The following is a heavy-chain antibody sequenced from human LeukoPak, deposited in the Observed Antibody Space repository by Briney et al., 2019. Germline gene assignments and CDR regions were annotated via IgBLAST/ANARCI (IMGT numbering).Heavy chain of an antibody. CDR3: ARDREGVGAVTDY. CDR1: GYTFTGYY. D-gene: IGHD1-26*01. Sequence: GASVKVSCKASGYTFTGYYMHWVRQAPGQGLEWMGWINPNSGGTNYAQKFQGRVTMTRDTSISTAYMELSRLRSDDTAVYYCARDREGVGAVTDYWGQGTLVTVSS. J-gene: IGHJ4*02. CDR2: INPNSGGT. V-gene: IGHV1-2*02.